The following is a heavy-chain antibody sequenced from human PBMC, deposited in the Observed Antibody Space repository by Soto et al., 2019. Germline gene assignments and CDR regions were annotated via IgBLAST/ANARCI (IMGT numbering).Heavy chain of an antibody. CDR3: ARVLSLGSTWYFDY. V-gene: IGHV4-39*07. CDR1: CGSISSGDYY. D-gene: IGHD6-13*01. CDR2: SHHGGGT. J-gene: IGHJ4*02. Sequence: LEPLSLTCTVSCGSISSGDYYWGWIRQPPGKGLEWIGSSHHGGGTYYNPSLKSRVTISVDTSKNQLSLKLTSVAAADAAVYYCARVLSLGSTWYFDYWGQGTQVTVS.